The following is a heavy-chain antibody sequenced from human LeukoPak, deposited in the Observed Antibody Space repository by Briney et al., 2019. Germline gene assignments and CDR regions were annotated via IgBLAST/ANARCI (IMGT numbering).Heavy chain of an antibody. J-gene: IGHJ4*02. CDR3: ARVGDILTGYPYYFDY. CDR1: GYTFTSYD. V-gene: IGHV1-8*01. D-gene: IGHD3-9*01. CDR2: MNPNSGNT. Sequence: ASVKVSCKASGYTFTSYDINWVRQATGQGLEWMGWMNPNSGNTDYAQKLQGRVTMTTDTSTSTAYMELRSLRSDDTAVYHCARVGDILTGYPYYFDYWGQGTLVTVSS.